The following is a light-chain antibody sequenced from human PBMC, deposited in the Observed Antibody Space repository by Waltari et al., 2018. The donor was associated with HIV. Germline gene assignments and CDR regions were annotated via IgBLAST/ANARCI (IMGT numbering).Light chain of an antibody. CDR1: SSDVGGYTY. CDR3: ISYTSGSTLYV. CDR2: EVS. Sequence: QSALTPPASVSGSPGQSITISCTGTSSDVGGYTYVSWYQQHPGRAPKVVVYEVSNRPSGISNRFSGSKSGNTASLTISGLQAEDEADYYCISYTSGSTLYVFGTGTKVTVL. V-gene: IGLV2-14*01. J-gene: IGLJ1*01.